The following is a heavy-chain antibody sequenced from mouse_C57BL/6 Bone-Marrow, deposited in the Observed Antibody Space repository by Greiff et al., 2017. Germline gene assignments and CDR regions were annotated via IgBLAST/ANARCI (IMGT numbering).Heavy chain of an antibody. V-gene: IGHV1-74*01. J-gene: IGHJ3*01. CDR3: AINDGSSHWFAY. CDR2: IHPSDSDT. D-gene: IGHD1-1*01. Sequence: VQLQHPGAELVKPGASVKVSCKASGYTFTSYWMHWVKQRPGQGLEWIGRIHPSDSDTNYNQKFKGKATLTVDKSSSTAYMQLSSLTSGDSAVYCCAINDGSSHWFAYWGQGTQVTVSA. CDR1: GYTFTSYW.